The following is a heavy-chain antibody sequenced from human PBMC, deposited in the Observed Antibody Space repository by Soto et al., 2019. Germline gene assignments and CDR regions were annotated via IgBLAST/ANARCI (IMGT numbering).Heavy chain of an antibody. D-gene: IGHD2-2*03. V-gene: IGHV4-30-2*01. CDR1: GDTISTGGYT. J-gene: IGHJ4*02. CDR2: TYHSGNT. CDR3: AREGNLGRWIQPLDS. Sequence: PSETLSLTCDVSGDTISTGGYTWAWIRQPPGKALEWIGHTYHSGNTKYSPSLKSRVTMSVDTSKNHFSLKLISVTTADTAVYFCAREGNLGRWIQPLDSWGQGTLVTVSS.